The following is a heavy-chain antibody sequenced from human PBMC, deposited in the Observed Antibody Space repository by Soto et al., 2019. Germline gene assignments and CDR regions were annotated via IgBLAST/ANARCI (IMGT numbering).Heavy chain of an antibody. J-gene: IGHJ6*02. CDR1: GYRFTNYW. CDR3: ARSYTSYAGGMDV. CDR2: IYPGDSDT. Sequence: GESLKISCKGSGYRFTNYWIGWVRQIPGKGLEWMGLIYPGDSDTRYSPSFQGQVTISADKSISTAYLQWSSLKASDTAMFFCARSYTSYAGGMDVWGQGTTVTVSS. V-gene: IGHV5-51*01. D-gene: IGHD3-16*01.